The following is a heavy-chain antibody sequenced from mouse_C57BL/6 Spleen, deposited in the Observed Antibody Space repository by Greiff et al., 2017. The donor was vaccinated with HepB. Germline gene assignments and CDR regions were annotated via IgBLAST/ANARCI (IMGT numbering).Heavy chain of an antibody. J-gene: IGHJ4*01. Sequence: QVQLQQSGPELVKPGASVKISCQASGYAFSSSWMNWVKQRPGKGLEWIGRIYTGDGDTNDNGKFKGKTTLTADNSSSPAYMQLSSLTSEDSAVYFCALYGSSYPYYAMDYWGQGTSVTVSS. CDR3: ALYGSSYPYYAMDY. D-gene: IGHD1-1*01. V-gene: IGHV1-82*01. CDR2: IYTGDGDT. CDR1: GYAFSSSW.